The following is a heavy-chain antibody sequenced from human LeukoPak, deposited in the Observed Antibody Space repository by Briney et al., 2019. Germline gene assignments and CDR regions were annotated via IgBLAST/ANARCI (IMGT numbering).Heavy chain of an antibody. CDR1: GFTFSSYS. D-gene: IGHD2-2*01. CDR2: ISYDGSNK. Sequence: GGSLRLSCAASGFTFSSYSMNWVRQAPGKGLEWVAVISYDGSNKYYADSVKGRFTISRDNSKNTLYLQMNSLRAEDTAMYYCARDTSSRGWTDYWGQGTLVTVSS. V-gene: IGHV3-30*03. CDR3: ARDTSSRGWTDY. J-gene: IGHJ4*02.